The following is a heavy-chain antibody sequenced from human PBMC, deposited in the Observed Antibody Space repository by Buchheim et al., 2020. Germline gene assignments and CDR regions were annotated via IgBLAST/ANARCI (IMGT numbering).Heavy chain of an antibody. D-gene: IGHD1-14*01. CDR2: ISYDGSNK. Sequence: QVQLVESGGGVVQPGRSLRLSCAASGFTFSSYAMHWVRQAPGKGLEWVAVISYDGSNKYYADSVKGRFTISRDNSKNTLYLQMNSLRAEDTAVYYCASARRQEYYFDYWGQGTL. CDR3: ASARRQEYYFDY. CDR1: GFTFSSYA. J-gene: IGHJ4*02. V-gene: IGHV3-30-3*01.